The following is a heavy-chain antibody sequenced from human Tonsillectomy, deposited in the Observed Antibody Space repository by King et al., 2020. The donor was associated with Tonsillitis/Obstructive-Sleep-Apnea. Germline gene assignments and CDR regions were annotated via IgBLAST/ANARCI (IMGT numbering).Heavy chain of an antibody. D-gene: IGHD4-17*01. V-gene: IGHV4-59*01. CDR1: GGSISSYY. Sequence: QLQESGPGLVKPSETLSLTCTVSGGSISSYYWSWIRQPPGKGLEWIGYIYYSGSTNYNPSLKSRVTISVDTSKNQFSLKLSSVTAADTAVYYCARGDYGDYGAFDIWGQGTMVTVSS. J-gene: IGHJ3*02. CDR3: ARGDYGDYGAFDI. CDR2: IYYSGST.